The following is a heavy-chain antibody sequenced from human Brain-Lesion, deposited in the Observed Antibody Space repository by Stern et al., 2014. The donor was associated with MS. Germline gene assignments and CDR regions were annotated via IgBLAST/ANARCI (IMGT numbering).Heavy chain of an antibody. V-gene: IGHV3-9*01. CDR2: ISWNSDSI. J-gene: IGHJ6*02. CDR3: AKGRSPYYYYGMDV. CDR1: GFTFEDYG. Sequence: VQLVQSGGGLVQPGRSLRLSCAAYGFTFEDYGMHWVRQAPGKGLEWVSGISWNSDSIAYSDSVKGRFTISRDNAKHSLYLQMNSLRTEDTALYYCAKGRSPYYYYGMDVWGQGTTVTVSS. D-gene: IGHD3-3*01.